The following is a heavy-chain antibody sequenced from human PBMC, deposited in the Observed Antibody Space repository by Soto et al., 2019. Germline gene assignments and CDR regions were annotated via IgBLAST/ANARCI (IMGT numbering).Heavy chain of an antibody. CDR3: AAGGTRWLHSPFDY. D-gene: IGHD1-1*01. V-gene: IGHV1-24*01. CDR2: FDPEDGET. J-gene: IGHJ4*02. Sequence: QVQLLQSGAEVKKPGASVKVSCKVSGHTLTELSMHWVRQAPGRGLEWMGGFDPEDGETIFAQKFQGRVTMTEDTSTDSTYMVLTSLRSEDTAVYYCAAGGTRWLHSPFDYWGQGTLVTISS. CDR1: GHTLTELS.